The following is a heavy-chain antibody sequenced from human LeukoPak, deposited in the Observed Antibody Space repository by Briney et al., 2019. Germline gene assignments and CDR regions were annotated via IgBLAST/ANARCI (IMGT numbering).Heavy chain of an antibody. CDR2: ISSGDRT. Sequence: GGSLRLSCAATGFTFSIYAMNWVRQAPGKGLEWVAGISSGDRTFHAESVKGRFTISRDKSKDTLYLQMNSLRAEDTGVYYCAPAGGISTWYLDYWGQGTLVAVSS. J-gene: IGHJ4*02. CDR3: APAGGISTWYLDY. D-gene: IGHD1-26*01. CDR1: GFTFSIYA. V-gene: IGHV3-23*01.